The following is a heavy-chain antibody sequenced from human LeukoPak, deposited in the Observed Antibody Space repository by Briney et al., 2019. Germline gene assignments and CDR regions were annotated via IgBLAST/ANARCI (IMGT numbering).Heavy chain of an antibody. D-gene: IGHD5-12*01. CDR3: ATLGNIGDQLFDY. CDR1: GFTFSSYA. CDR2: ISGSGGST. J-gene: IGHJ4*02. V-gene: IGHV3-23*01. Sequence: GGPLRLSCAASGFTFSSYAMSWVRQAPGKGLEWVSAISGSGGSTYYADSVKGRFTISRDNSKNTLYLQMNSLRAEDTAVYYCATLGNIGDQLFDYWGQGTLVTVSS.